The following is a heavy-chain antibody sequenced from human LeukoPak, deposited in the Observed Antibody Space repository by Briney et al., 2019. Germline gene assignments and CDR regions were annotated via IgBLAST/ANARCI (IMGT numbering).Heavy chain of an antibody. V-gene: IGHV3-20*04. CDR2: IYWKGASP. CDR3: AGRGSGSYFDY. J-gene: IGHJ4*02. Sequence: GGSLRLSCAASGFNFDDYGMSWVRHAPGEGLEWVSYIYWKGASPAYADSVKGRFTIPRDNGKNSLYLQMNSLRAEDTAVYYCAGRGSGSYFDYWGQGTLVTVSS. D-gene: IGHD3-10*01. CDR1: GFNFDDYG.